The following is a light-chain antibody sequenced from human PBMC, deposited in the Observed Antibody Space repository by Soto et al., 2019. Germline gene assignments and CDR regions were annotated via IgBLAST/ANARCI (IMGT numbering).Light chain of an antibody. Sequence: DIRMTHSPSTLSASVRDRVTITCRASQTISSWLAWFQQRPGRAPKFLIYKASSLKNGVPLRFSGSGSGTQFTLTNSSLQPDDFATYYSQQSFGPGTKVDI. CDR1: QTISSW. V-gene: IGKV1-5*03. CDR3: QQS. J-gene: IGKJ3*01. CDR2: KAS.